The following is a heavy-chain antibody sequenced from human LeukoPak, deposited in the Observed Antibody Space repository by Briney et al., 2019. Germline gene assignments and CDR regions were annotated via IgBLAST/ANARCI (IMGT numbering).Heavy chain of an antibody. Sequence: SETLSLTCAVYGGSFSGYYWSWIRHPPGKGVEWSGEINHSGSTNYNPSLKSRVTISVDTSKSQFSLQLSSVTAPHTAVYYCARGVHRWLPRLMDVWGKGTTVTVSS. J-gene: IGHJ6*04. CDR1: GGSFSGYY. CDR2: INHSGST. V-gene: IGHV4-34*01. D-gene: IGHD5-24*01. CDR3: ARGVHRWLPRLMDV.